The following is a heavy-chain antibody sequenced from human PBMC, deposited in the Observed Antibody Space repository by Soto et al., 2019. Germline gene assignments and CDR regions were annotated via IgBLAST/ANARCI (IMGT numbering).Heavy chain of an antibody. CDR2: IDPYDTGI. CDR3: TSDTFGARDS. Sequence: GGSLRLSCAASGFAFSSEWMHWVRQAPGKGLVWVSRIDPYDTGITYADSVKGRFTISRDNAKSTLYLQMNSLRAEDTAVYYCTSDTFGARDSWGQGTLVTVSS. V-gene: IGHV3-74*01. D-gene: IGHD2-15*01. CDR1: GFAFSSEW. J-gene: IGHJ4*02.